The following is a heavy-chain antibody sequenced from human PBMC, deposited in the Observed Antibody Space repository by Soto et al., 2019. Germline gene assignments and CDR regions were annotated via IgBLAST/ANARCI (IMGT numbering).Heavy chain of an antibody. CDR2: LSGTGGTT. J-gene: IGHJ4*02. V-gene: IGHV3-23*01. Sequence: EVQLLESGGNLVQPGGSLRLSCAASGFAFSSYAMTWVRQAPGKGLEWVSALSGTGGTTYSADSVRGRFTIARDNSKNTLSLQMNGLRPEDSAIYYCAKFIVGTGGSSGWPWFLDSWGQGTLVTVSS. CDR3: AKFIVGTGGSSGWPWFLDS. D-gene: IGHD6-25*01. CDR1: GFAFSSYA.